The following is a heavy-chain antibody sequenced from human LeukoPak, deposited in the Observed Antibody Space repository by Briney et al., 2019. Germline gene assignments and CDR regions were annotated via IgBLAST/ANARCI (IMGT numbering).Heavy chain of an antibody. CDR1: GFTFSSYA. CDR2: ISGSGDNT. CDR3: AKGSYYDSSGSFYFDY. V-gene: IGHV3-23*01. J-gene: IGHJ4*02. D-gene: IGHD3-22*01. Sequence: GGSLRLSCAASGFTFSSYAMSWVRQAPGKGLEWVSGISGSGDNTYYADPVKGRFTISRDNSRNTLYVQVNSLGTEDTAAYYCAKGSYYDSSGSFYFDYWGQGTLVTVSS.